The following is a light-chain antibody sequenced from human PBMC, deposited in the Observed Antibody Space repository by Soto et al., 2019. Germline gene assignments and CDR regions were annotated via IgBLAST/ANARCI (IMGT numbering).Light chain of an antibody. CDR3: ASYTSSSTSVI. V-gene: IGLV2-14*01. J-gene: IGLJ2*01. CDR2: EVS. CDR1: SSDVGGYKY. Sequence: QSALTQPASVSGSPGQSTTISCTGTSSDVGGYKYVSWYQQHPDKAPKLIIFEVSNRPSGISRRFSGSKSGNTASLTISGLQAEDEADYYCASYTSSSTSVIFGRGTQLTVL.